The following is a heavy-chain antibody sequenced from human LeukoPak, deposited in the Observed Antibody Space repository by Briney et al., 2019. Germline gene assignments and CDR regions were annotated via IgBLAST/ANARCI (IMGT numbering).Heavy chain of an antibody. J-gene: IGHJ5*02. CDR3: ASSHCTAGSCNWFDP. CDR1: GFTVSSNY. D-gene: IGHD2-8*02. V-gene: IGHV3-66*01. Sequence: PGGSLRLSCAASGFTVSSNYMSWVRQAPGKGLEWVSFMYRGDRTYYADSVKGRFTMSRDDMEKTVYLQMDSLRAGDTAVYYCASSHCTAGSCNWFDPWGQGTLVTVSS. CDR2: MYRGDRT.